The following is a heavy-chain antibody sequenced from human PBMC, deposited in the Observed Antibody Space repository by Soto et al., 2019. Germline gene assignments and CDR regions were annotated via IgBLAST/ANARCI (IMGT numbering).Heavy chain of an antibody. D-gene: IGHD6-19*01. J-gene: IGHJ4*02. CDR2: IYYSGST. CDR3: ATLPYRCVWYFDY. CDR1: GGSISSSTYY. Sequence: PSETLSLTCTVSGGSISSSTYYWGWIRQPPGKGLEWIGSIYYSGSTYYNPSLKSRVTISGDTSKNQFSLKLSSVTAADTAVYYWATLPYRCVWYFDYWGQGALVTVSS. V-gene: IGHV4-39*01.